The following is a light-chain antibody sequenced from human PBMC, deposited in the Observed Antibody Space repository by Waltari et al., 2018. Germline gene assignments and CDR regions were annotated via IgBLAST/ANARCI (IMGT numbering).Light chain of an antibody. J-gene: IGLJ3*02. Sequence: QSVLTQPPSASGTPGQRVTISCSGSSSNIGSNYVYWYQQLPGTAPKPLIDRNTQRPSGGPDRFSGSKSGTSASLAISGLRSEDEADYYCAAWDDSLSGRFGGGTKLTVL. CDR3: AAWDDSLSGR. CDR1: SSNIGSNY. V-gene: IGLV1-47*01. CDR2: RNT.